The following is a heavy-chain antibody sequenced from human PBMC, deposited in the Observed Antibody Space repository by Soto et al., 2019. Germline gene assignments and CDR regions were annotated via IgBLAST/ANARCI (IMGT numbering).Heavy chain of an antibody. D-gene: IGHD2-21*02. Sequence: QVQLVQSGAEVKKPGASVKVSCKASGYTSTSYGISWVRQAPGQGLEWMGWISAYNGNTNYAQKLQGRVTMTTDTSTSTAYMALRSTRSDDTAVYYCVGTAQPYSFDYWGQGTLVTVSS. CDR2: ISAYNGNT. V-gene: IGHV1-18*01. CDR3: VGTAQPYSFDY. CDR1: GYTSTSYG. J-gene: IGHJ4*02.